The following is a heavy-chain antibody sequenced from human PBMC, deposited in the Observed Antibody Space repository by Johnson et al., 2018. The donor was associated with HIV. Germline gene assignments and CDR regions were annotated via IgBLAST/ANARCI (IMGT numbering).Heavy chain of an antibody. CDR1: GFTFSTYG. D-gene: IGHD5-12*01. Sequence: VQLMESGGGVVQPGRSLRLSCAASGFTFSTYGMHWVRQAPGKGLEWVSYISSSGSTIYYADSVKGRFTVSRDNAKNSLYLQMNSLRAEDTAVYYCAGTYDVLDGFDIWGQGTMVTVSS. CDR3: AGTYDVLDGFDI. CDR2: ISSSGSTI. V-gene: IGHV3-48*04. J-gene: IGHJ3*02.